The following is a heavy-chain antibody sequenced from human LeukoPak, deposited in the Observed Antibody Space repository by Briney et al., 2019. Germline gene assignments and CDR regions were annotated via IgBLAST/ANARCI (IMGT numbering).Heavy chain of an antibody. J-gene: IGHJ4*02. CDR3: ARGLTGTFRRFDY. D-gene: IGHD1-7*01. CDR2: IYHSGST. Sequence: SETLSLTCTVSGYSISSGYYWGWIRQPPGKGLEWIGSIYHSGSTYYNPSLKSRVTISVDTSKNQFSLKLSSVTAADTAVYYCARGLTGTFRRFDYWGQGTLVTVSS. CDR1: GYSISSGYY. V-gene: IGHV4-38-2*02.